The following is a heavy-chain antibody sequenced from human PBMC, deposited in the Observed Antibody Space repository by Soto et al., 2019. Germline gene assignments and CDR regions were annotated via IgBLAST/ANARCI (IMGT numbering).Heavy chain of an antibody. CDR3: ARVLREYSSSYPYYHYYMDV. CDR2: VTGNGVGT. Sequence: GGSLRLSCAASGFALSSYGMSWVRQAPGKGLEWVSSVTGNGVGTYYADSVKGRFTISRDNSKNTLYLQMDSLRPEDTALYYCARVLREYSSSYPYYHYYMDVWGKGTTVTVSS. CDR1: GFALSSYG. V-gene: IGHV3-23*01. J-gene: IGHJ6*03. D-gene: IGHD6-6*01.